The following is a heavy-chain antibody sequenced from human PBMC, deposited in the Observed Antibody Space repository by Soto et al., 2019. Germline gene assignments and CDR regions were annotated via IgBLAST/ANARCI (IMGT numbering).Heavy chain of an antibody. CDR2: ISAYNGNT. J-gene: IGHJ5*02. CDR1: GSTFSIDG. D-gene: IGHD6-13*01. Sequence: ASVTGYFSASGSTFSIDGISLVRQAPGQGLEWMGWISAYNGNTNYAQKLQGRVTMTTDTSTSTAYMELRSLRSDDTAVYYCARALPGIENWFDPWGQGTLVTVS. V-gene: IGHV1-18*04. CDR3: ARALPGIENWFDP.